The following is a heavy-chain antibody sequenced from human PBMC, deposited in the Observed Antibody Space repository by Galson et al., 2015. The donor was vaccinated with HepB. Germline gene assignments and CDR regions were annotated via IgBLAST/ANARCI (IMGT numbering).Heavy chain of an antibody. J-gene: IGHJ4*02. CDR1: GDSASGGNYL. D-gene: IGHD2-2*01. V-gene: IGHV4-61*01. Sequence: SETLSLTCNVSGDSASGGNYLWTWIRQPPGRGLEWIGDISSNGTTNYNPSLQSRVTISADRSKNQFSLNLTHVSAPDTAIYYCARDSPFYDSSFDSWGQGTLVTVSS. CDR2: ISSNGTT. CDR3: ARDSPFYDSSFDS.